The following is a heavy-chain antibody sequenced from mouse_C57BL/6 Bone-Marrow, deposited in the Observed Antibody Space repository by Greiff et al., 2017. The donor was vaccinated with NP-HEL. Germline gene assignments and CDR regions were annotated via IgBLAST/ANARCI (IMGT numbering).Heavy chain of an antibody. Sequence: EVMLVESGGGLVKPGGSLKLSCAASGFTFSSYTMSWVRQTPEKRLEWVATISGGGGNTDYPDSVKGRFTISRDNAKNTLYLQMSSLRSEDTALYYCARHRGYIPLFDYWGQGTTLTVSS. D-gene: IGHD1-3*01. CDR1: GFTFSSYT. CDR2: ISGGGGNT. CDR3: ARHRGYIPLFDY. V-gene: IGHV5-9*01. J-gene: IGHJ2*01.